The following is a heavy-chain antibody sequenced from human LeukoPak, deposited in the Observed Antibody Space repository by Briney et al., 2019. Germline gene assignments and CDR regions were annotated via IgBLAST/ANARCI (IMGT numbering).Heavy chain of an antibody. CDR3: ARAVMITFGGVIVMGGFDY. V-gene: IGHV4-30-4*01. Sequence: SQTLSLTCTVSGGSISSGDYYWSWIRQPPGKGLEWIGYIYYSGSTYYNPSLKGRVTISVDTSKNQFSLKLSSVTAADTAVYYCARAVMITFGGVIVMGGFDYWGQGTLVTVSS. J-gene: IGHJ4*02. CDR2: IYYSGST. D-gene: IGHD3-16*02. CDR1: GGSISSGDYY.